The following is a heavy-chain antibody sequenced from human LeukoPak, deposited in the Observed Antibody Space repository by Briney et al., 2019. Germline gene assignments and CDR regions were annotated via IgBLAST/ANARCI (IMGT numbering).Heavy chain of an antibody. J-gene: IGHJ5*02. CDR1: GGTFSSYA. V-gene: IGHV1-69*05. CDR3: ARAPTYANWFDP. D-gene: IGHD2-8*01. Sequence: ASVKVSCKASGGTFSSYAISWVRQPPGQGLEWMGRIIPIFGTANYAQKFQGRVTITTDESTSTAYMELSSLRSEDTAVYYCARAPTYANWFDPWGQGTLVTVSS. CDR2: IIPIFGTA.